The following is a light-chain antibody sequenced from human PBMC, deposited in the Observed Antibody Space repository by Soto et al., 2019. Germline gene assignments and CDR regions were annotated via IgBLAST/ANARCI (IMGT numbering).Light chain of an antibody. Sequence: DILLTQSPSTLSASVGDRVTISCRASQSINKWLAWYQHKPGKAPNLLIYEVSTLHSGVPSRFSGSGSGTEFTLTISSLRPDYFVTYYCQHYSGDRATFGQGTKVEI. J-gene: IGKJ1*01. CDR2: EVS. V-gene: IGKV1-5*03. CDR1: QSINKW. CDR3: QHYSGDRAT.